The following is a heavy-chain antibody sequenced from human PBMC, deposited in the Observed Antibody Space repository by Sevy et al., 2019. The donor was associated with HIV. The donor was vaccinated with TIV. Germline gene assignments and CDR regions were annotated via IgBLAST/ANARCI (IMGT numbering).Heavy chain of an antibody. D-gene: IGHD3-10*02. V-gene: IGHV3-21*01. CDR3: ARGLFGEFRPNWYFDL. CDR2: ISSSSSYI. J-gene: IGHJ2*01. Sequence: GGSLRLSCAASGFTFSSYSMNWVRQAPGKGLEWVSSISSSSSYIYYADSVKGRFTISRDNAKNSLYLQMNSLRAEDTAVYYCARGLFGEFRPNWYFDLWGRGTLVTVSS. CDR1: GFTFSSYS.